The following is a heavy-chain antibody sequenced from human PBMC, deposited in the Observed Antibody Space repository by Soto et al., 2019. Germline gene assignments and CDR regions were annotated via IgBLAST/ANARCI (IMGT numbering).Heavy chain of an antibody. Sequence: QVQLVESGGGVVQPGRSLRLSCAASGFTFSSYAMHWVRQAPGKGLEWVAVISYDGSNKYYADSVKGRFTISRDNSKNTLYLQMNSLRAEDTAVYYCARVKDYDFWSGMDVW. D-gene: IGHD3-3*01. CDR3: ARVKDYDFWSGMDV. V-gene: IGHV3-30-3*01. J-gene: IGHJ6*01. CDR1: GFTFSSYA. CDR2: ISYDGSNK.